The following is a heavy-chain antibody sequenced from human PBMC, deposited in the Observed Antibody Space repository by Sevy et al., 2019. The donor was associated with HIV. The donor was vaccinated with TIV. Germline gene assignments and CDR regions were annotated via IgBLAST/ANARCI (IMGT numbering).Heavy chain of an antibody. CDR3: ARGNSGSFDH. Sequence: GGSLRLSCAASGFSFSNYWMHWVRQAPGKGLEWVANIKQDESEKYYVASVKGRFNISRDNAKNSLYLQMNSLRPEDTGVYYCARGNSGSFDHRGQGTLVTVSS. CDR1: GFSFSNYW. D-gene: IGHD3-22*01. V-gene: IGHV3-7*04. CDR2: IKQDESEK. J-gene: IGHJ4*01.